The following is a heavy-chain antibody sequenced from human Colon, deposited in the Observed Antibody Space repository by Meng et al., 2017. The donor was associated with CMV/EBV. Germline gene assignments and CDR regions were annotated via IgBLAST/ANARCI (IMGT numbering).Heavy chain of an antibody. CDR1: RGGYY. J-gene: IGHJ4*02. CDR3: ARVTVRRYCSSTSCFPFDY. V-gene: IGHV4-31*02. D-gene: IGHD2-2*01. Sequence: RGGYYWSWIRQHPGKGLEWIGYIYYSGSTYYNPSLKSRVTISVDTSKNQFSLKLSSVTAADTAVYYCARVTVRRYCSSTSCFPFDYWGQGTLVTVSS. CDR2: IYYSGST.